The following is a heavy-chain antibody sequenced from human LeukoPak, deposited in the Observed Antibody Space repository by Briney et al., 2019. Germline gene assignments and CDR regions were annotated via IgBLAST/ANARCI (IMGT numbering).Heavy chain of an antibody. Sequence: SETLSLTCSVSGGSISSYYCSWIRRPPGKVLEWIGYIYYSGSTNYNPSLKSRVTISVDTSNTQFSLNLSSVTAADTAIYYCARGSKYYFQSSGSPREYSYVLDVWGQGTTVTVSS. V-gene: IGHV4-59*01. J-gene: IGHJ6*02. CDR3: ARGSKYYFQSSGSPREYSYVLDV. CDR1: GGSISSYY. D-gene: IGHD3-22*01. CDR2: IYYSGST.